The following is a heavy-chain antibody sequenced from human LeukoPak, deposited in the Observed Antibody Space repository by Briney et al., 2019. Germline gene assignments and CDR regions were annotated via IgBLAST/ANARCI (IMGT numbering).Heavy chain of an antibody. Sequence: PGGSLRLSCAASGFTFSSYEMNWVRQAPGKGLEWVSVIYSGGSTYYADSVKGRFTISRDNSKNTLYLQMNSLRAEDTAVYYCARDSSSGGDYFDYWGQGTLVTVSS. D-gene: IGHD6-13*01. CDR3: ARDSSSGGDYFDY. J-gene: IGHJ4*02. V-gene: IGHV3-66*01. CDR2: IYSGGST. CDR1: GFTFSSYE.